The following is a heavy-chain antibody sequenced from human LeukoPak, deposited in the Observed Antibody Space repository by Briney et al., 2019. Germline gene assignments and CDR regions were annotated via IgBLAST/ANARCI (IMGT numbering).Heavy chain of an antibody. V-gene: IGHV4-59*12. Sequence: PSETLSLTCTVSGGSISSYYWSWIRQPPGKGLEWIGYIYYSGSTNYNPSLKGRVTISVDTSKNQFSLKLSSVTAADTAVYYCARVYDYVWGSYRYIFDYWGQGTLVTVSS. D-gene: IGHD3-16*02. J-gene: IGHJ4*02. CDR1: GGSISSYY. CDR2: IYYSGST. CDR3: ARVYDYVWGSYRYIFDY.